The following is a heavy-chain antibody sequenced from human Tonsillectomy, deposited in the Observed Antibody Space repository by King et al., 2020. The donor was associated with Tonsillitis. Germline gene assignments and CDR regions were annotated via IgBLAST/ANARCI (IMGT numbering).Heavy chain of an antibody. J-gene: IGHJ4*02. V-gene: IGHV3-9*01. D-gene: IGHD3-10*02. CDR3: AKGPLNGHYVGYFDY. CDR2: ITWSSGLI. Sequence: QLVQSGGGLVQPGRSLRLSCGASGFTFDDYAMHWVRQAPGKGLEWVSGITWSSGLIGYSDSVKGRFIIARDNAKNSLYLQMNRMRDEETALYYCAKGPLNGHYVGYFDYWGQGALVTVSS. CDR1: GFTFDDYA.